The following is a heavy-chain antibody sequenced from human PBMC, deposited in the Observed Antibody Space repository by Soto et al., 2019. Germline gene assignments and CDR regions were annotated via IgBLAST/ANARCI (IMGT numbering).Heavy chain of an antibody. V-gene: IGHV3-7*05. CDR3: VTSRGYSYEY. D-gene: IGHD5-18*01. CDR2: IRPDGNEQ. CDR1: GLPFNHYW. Sequence: VQLVESGGDLVQPGGSLRLSCAASGLPFNHYWMSWVRQAPGKGLEWVANIRPDGNEQHYVDSVKGRFIFSRDNARSSVSLQMNNLRVDDTAVYYCVTSRGYSYEYWGQGTLVTVSS. J-gene: IGHJ4*02.